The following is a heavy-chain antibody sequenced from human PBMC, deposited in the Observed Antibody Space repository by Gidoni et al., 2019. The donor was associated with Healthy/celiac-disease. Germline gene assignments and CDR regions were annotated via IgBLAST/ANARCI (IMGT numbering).Heavy chain of an antibody. CDR1: GFTFSSYS. Sequence: EVQLVESGGGLVKPGGSLRLSGAAAGFTFSSYSMNWGLQAPGKGLEWVSSISSSSSYLYYADSVKGRFTISRDNAKNSLYLQMNSLRAEDTAVYYCARDHRPSSRGTFDYWGQGTLVTVSS. D-gene: IGHD6-19*01. CDR2: ISSSSSYL. CDR3: ARDHRPSSRGTFDY. V-gene: IGHV3-21*01. J-gene: IGHJ4*02.